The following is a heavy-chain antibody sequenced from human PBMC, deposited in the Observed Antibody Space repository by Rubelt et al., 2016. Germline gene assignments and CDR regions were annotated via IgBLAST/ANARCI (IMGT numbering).Heavy chain of an antibody. V-gene: IGHV3-23*01. CDR2: ISGSSDTI. CDR1: GFTFSGYA. CDR3: AKWRHCPNGACQLWEKYFES. D-gene: IGHD2-8*01. J-gene: IGHJ4*02. Sequence: ECGGGVVQPGGSLRLSCAASGFTFSGYAMSWVRQAPGKGLEWVSTISGSSDTIYYVDSVKGRFTISRDNSKNTLYLNMTNLRAEDTAVYYCAKWRHCPNGACQLWEKYFESWGQGTLVTVSS.